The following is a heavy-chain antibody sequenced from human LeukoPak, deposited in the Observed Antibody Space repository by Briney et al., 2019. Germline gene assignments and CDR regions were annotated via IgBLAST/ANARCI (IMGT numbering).Heavy chain of an antibody. J-gene: IGHJ5*02. CDR1: GASINTYS. CDR3: ARDLDLRYCSIATCSGNWFDP. CDR2: IYPSGNT. Sequence: RPSETLSHTCTVSGASINTYSWTWIRQPAGKGLEWIGRIYPSGNTNYSPSLKSRLTMSIDTSKSQFSLNLSSVTAADTAVYYCARDLDLRYCSIATCSGNWFDPWGQGTLVTVSS. V-gene: IGHV4-4*07. D-gene: IGHD2-2*01.